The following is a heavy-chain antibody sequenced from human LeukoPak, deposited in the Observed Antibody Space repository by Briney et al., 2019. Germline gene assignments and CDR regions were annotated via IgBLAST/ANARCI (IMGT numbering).Heavy chain of an antibody. Sequence: ASVKVSCKASGYTFTGYYMHWVRQAPGQGLEWMGWINPNSGGTNYAQKFQGRVTMTRDTSISTAYMELSRLRSDDTAVYYCARAPGCGGNDGRNWFDPWGQGTLVTVSS. V-gene: IGHV1-2*02. CDR3: ARAPGCGGNDGRNWFDP. J-gene: IGHJ5*02. D-gene: IGHD4-23*01. CDR1: GYTFTGYY. CDR2: INPNSGGT.